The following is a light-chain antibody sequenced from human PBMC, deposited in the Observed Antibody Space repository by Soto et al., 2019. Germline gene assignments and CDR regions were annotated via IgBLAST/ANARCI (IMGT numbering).Light chain of an antibody. J-gene: IGLJ1*01. CDR2: DNN. V-gene: IGLV1-51*01. CDR1: SSNIGNNY. CDR3: GTWDSSLSAFV. Sequence: QSVLTQPPSVSAAPGQKVTISCSGSSSNIGNNYVSWYQQLPGTAPKLLIYDNNKRPSGIPDRFSGSKSGTSATLGITGLQTGDVVDYYGGTWDSSLSAFVFGTGTKVTV.